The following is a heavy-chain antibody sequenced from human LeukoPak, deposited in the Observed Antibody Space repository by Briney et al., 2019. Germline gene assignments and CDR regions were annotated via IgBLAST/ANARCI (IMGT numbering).Heavy chain of an antibody. Sequence: SETLSLTCTVSGVSISSYYWSWIRQPPGKGLEWIGYIYYSGSTNYNPSLKSPVTISVDTSKNQFSLKLSSVTAADTAVYYCARGRKYSYGYRVNELGSGYFDNWGQGTPVTVSS. J-gene: IGHJ4*02. CDR3: ARGRKYSYGYRVNELGSGYFDN. CDR2: IYYSGST. V-gene: IGHV4-59*01. CDR1: GVSISSYY. D-gene: IGHD5-18*01.